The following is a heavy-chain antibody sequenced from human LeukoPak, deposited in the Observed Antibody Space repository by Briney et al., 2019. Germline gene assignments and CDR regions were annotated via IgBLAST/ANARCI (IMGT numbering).Heavy chain of an antibody. V-gene: IGHV3-21*01. CDR1: GFTFSSCS. CDR2: ISSSSSYI. D-gene: IGHD2-15*01. J-gene: IGHJ6*02. CDR3: ARDLAAAYGMDV. Sequence: GGSLRLSCAASGFTFSSCSMNWVRQAPGKGLEWVSSISSSSSYIYYADSVKGRFTISRDNAKNSLYLQMNSLRAEDTAVYYCARDLAAAYGMDVWGQGTTVTVSS.